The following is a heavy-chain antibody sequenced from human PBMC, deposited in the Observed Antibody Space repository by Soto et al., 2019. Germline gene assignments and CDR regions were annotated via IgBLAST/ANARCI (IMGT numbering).Heavy chain of an antibody. CDR2: IYYTGTT. J-gene: IGHJ5*02. CDR1: GGSISSSVYY. V-gene: IGHV4-39*01. D-gene: IGHD2-2*01. Sequence: QLQLQESGPGLVKPSETLSLTCTVSGGSISSSVYYWGWIRQPPGKGLEWIGTIYYTGTTYYNPYLKSRVTISVDTSKNQFSLTLSSVTAADTSVYFCARRISTSGSGFDPWGQGTLVTVSS. CDR3: ARRISTSGSGFDP.